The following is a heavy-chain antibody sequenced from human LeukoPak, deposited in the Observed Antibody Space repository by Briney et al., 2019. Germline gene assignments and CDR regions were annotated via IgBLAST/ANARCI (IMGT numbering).Heavy chain of an antibody. J-gene: IGHJ4*02. V-gene: IGHV3-23*01. D-gene: IGHD3-22*01. CDR3: ARVNPPYYYDSSGYYFDY. Sequence: GGSLRLSCAASGFTFSSYAMSWVRQAPGKGLEWVSAISGSGGSTYYADSVKGRFTISRDNSKNTLYLQMNSLRAEDTAVYYCARVNPPYYYDSSGYYFDYWGQGTLVTVSS. CDR1: GFTFSSYA. CDR2: ISGSGGST.